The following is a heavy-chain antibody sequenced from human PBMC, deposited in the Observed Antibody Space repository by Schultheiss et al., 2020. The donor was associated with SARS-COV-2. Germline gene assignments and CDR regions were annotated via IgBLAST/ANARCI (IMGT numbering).Heavy chain of an antibody. Sequence: GGSLRLSCAVSGFSLRDYNMNWVRQAPGKGLEWVSSISSTSTYIYYKDSVKGRFTVSRDNAKNSLPLQMSSLGDEDTALYYCARGYLYRGADLYYFDSWGQGTLVTVSS. D-gene: IGHD5-12*01. V-gene: IGHV3-21*01. CDR1: GFSLRDYN. CDR2: ISSTSTYI. J-gene: IGHJ4*02. CDR3: ARGYLYRGADLYYFDS.